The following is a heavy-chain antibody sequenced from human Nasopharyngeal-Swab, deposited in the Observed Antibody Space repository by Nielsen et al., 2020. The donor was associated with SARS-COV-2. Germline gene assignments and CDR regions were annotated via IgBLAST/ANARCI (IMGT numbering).Heavy chain of an antibody. J-gene: IGHJ4*02. CDR3: ARHEGHDDYFDY. Sequence: WIRQPPGKGLEWIGSIYYSGSTYYNPSLKSRVTISVDTSKNQFSLKLSSVTAADTAVYYCARHEGHDDYFDYWGQGTLVTVSS. CDR2: IYYSGST. V-gene: IGHV4-39*01.